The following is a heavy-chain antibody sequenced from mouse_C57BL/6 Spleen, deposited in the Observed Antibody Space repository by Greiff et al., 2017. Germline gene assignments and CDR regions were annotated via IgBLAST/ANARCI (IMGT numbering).Heavy chain of an antibody. D-gene: IGHD1-1*02. V-gene: IGHV1-55*01. CDR3: ARWYDYDAMDY. CDR2: IYPGSGST. J-gene: IGHJ4*01. CDR1: GYTFTSYW. Sequence: QVQLQQPGAELVKPGASVKMSCKASGYTFTSYWITWVKRRPGQGLEWIGDIYPGSGSTNYNEKFKSKATLTVDTSSSTAYMQLSSLTSEDSAVYYCARWYDYDAMDYWGQGTSVTVSS.